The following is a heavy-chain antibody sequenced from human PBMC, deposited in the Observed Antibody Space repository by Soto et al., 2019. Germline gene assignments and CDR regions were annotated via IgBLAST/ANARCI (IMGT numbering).Heavy chain of an antibody. CDR3: AREQYYYGSGSYLRHNYYYYYGMDV. Sequence: ASVKVSCKASGYTFTSYGISWVRQAPGQGLEWMGWISAYNGNTNYAQKLQGRVTMTTDTSTSTAYMELRSLRSDDTAVYYCAREQYYYGSGSYLRHNYYYYYGMDVWGQGTTVNVSS. CDR1: GYTFTSYG. J-gene: IGHJ6*02. CDR2: ISAYNGNT. V-gene: IGHV1-18*01. D-gene: IGHD3-10*01.